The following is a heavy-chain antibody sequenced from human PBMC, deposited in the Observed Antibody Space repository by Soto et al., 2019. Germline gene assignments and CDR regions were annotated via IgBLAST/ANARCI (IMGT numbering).Heavy chain of an antibody. CDR1: GYTFSGHW. Sequence: PGESLKISCNTSGYTFSGHWISWVRQVPGKGLQWMGNIDPSDSYINYNPAFRGHVTFSVDKSRSTAYLHWRSLGPSDTAIYYCARHGAAIWLGYWGQGTLVTVYS. CDR3: ARHGAAIWLGY. J-gene: IGHJ4*02. CDR2: IDPSDSYI. V-gene: IGHV5-10-1*01. D-gene: IGHD6-19*01.